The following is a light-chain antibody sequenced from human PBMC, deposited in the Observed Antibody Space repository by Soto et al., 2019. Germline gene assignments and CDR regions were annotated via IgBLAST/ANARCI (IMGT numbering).Light chain of an antibody. Sequence: DIVMTQSPDSLAVSLGEXATINCKSSQSVLYSSNNKNYLAWYQQKPGQPPKVLIYWASTRESGVPDRFGGSESGTDFTLTISNLQAEDVAVYYCQQYYSTPWTFGQGTKVESK. CDR1: QSVLYSSNNKNY. J-gene: IGKJ1*01. CDR2: WAS. CDR3: QQYYSTPWT. V-gene: IGKV4-1*01.